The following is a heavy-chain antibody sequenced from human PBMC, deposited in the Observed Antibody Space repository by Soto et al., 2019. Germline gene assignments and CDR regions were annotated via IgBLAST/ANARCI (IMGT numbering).Heavy chain of an antibody. D-gene: IGHD5-18*01. J-gene: IGHJ6*02. CDR2: INPSGDST. V-gene: IGHV1-46*01. Sequence: QVQLVQSGAEVRSPGASVKVSSTASGDSFTNYFIPWVRQAPGQGLAWMAIINPSGDSTTSGQKFKCRVTMTRDAPTSTFYLEMSNRRSEDTAVYYCARSPRQRENYSGLAVWAQGTTVTVSS. CDR3: ARSPRQRENYSGLAV. CDR1: GDSFTNYF.